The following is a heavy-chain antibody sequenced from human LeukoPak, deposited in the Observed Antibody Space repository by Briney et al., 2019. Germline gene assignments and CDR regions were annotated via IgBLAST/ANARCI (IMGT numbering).Heavy chain of an antibody. CDR3: ARGGLSFDY. Sequence: SETLSLICTVSGGSISSYYWSWIRQPPGKGLEWIGYIYYSGSTNYNPSLKSRVTISVDTSKNQFSLKLSSVTAADTAVYYCARGGLSFDYWGQGTLVTVSS. D-gene: IGHD3-16*01. V-gene: IGHV4-59*01. CDR2: IYYSGST. CDR1: GGSISSYY. J-gene: IGHJ4*02.